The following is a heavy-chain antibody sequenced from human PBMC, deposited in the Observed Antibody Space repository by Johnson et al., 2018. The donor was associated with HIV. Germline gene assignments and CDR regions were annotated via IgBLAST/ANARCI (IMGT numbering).Heavy chain of an antibody. D-gene: IGHD1-26*01. V-gene: IGHV3-30-3*01. J-gene: IGHJ3*02. CDR2: ISYDGSNK. CDR1: GFTFSSYA. CDR3: ARYSGSARAFDI. Sequence: QMLLVESGGGVVQPGRSLRLSCAASGFTFSSYALHWVRQAPGKGLEWVAVISYDGSNKYYADSVKGRLTISRDNSKNTLYVQMNSLRAEDTAVYYCARYSGSARAFDIWGQGTMVTVSS.